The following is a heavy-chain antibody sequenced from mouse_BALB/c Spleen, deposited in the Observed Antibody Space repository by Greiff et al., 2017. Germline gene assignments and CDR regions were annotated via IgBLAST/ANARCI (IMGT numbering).Heavy chain of an antibody. J-gene: IGHJ3*01. CDR2: IWAGGST. CDR1: GFSLTSYG. V-gene: IGHV2-9*02. CDR3: ARVDGNYGFAY. D-gene: IGHD2-1*01. Sequence: VQGVESGPGLVAPSQSLSITCTVSGFSLTSYGVHWVRQPPGKGLEWLGVIWAGGSTNYNSALMSRLSISKDNSKSQVFLKMNSLQTDDTAMYYCARVDGNYGFAYWGQGTLVTVSA.